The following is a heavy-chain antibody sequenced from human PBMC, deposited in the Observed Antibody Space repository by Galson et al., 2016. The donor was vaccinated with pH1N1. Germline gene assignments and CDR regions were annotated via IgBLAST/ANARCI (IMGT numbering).Heavy chain of an antibody. V-gene: IGHV4-4*07. CDR2: MYFSGST. D-gene: IGHD3-10*01. CDR3: ARDFGPSDP. J-gene: IGHJ5*02. CDR1: GNSISNYY. Sequence: ETLSLTCSVSGNSISNYYWSWIRQSAGKGLEWIGRMYFSGSTNYNPSLKSRVTISADTSKNHFSLRLTSVTAADTAIYYCARDFGPSDPWGQGILVTVSS.